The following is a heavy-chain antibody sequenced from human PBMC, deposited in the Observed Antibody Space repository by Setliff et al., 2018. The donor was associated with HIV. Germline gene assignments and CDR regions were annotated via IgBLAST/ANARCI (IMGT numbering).Heavy chain of an antibody. CDR2: IKEDGSEK. J-gene: IGHJ5*02. D-gene: IGHD1-26*01. Sequence: ETLSLTCNVSGSSFSSGIYYWTWVRQAPGRGLECVANIKEDGSEKYYVDSVKGRFTISRDNARTSVYLEMNELRVEDTAVYLCANLWEVGAWGQGTLVTVSS. V-gene: IGHV3-7*03. CDR3: ANLWEVGA. CDR1: GSSFSSGIYY.